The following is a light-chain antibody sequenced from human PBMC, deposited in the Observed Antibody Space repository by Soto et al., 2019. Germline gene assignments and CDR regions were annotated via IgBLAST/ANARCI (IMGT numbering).Light chain of an antibody. V-gene: IGLV2-8*01. Sequence: SALTQPPSASGSPGQSVTVSCTGTSSDIGDTHYVSWYQQHPGKAPKLMVYEVSKRPSGVPDRFSGSKSGNTASLTVSGLLAEDEGDYYCSSYAGRDTVVFGSGTRSPS. CDR2: EVS. CDR1: SSDIGDTHY. J-gene: IGLJ1*01. CDR3: SSYAGRDTVV.